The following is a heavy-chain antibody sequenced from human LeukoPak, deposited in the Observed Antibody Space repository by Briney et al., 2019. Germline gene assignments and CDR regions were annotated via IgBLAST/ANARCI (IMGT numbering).Heavy chain of an antibody. D-gene: IGHD3-22*01. CDR2: INSDGIST. J-gene: IGHJ3*02. V-gene: IGHV3-74*01. Sequence: GGSLRLSCAASGFTSSSYWMHWVRQAPGKGLGWVSRINSDGISTSYADSVKGRFTISRDNAKNTLYLQMNSLRAEDTAVYYCARDRRYYDSSGYRGRAFDIWGQGTMVTVSS. CDR1: GFTSSSYW. CDR3: ARDRRYYDSSGYRGRAFDI.